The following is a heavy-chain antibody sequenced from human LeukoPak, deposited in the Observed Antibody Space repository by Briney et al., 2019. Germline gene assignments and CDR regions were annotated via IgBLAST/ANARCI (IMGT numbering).Heavy chain of an antibody. J-gene: IGHJ6*02. CDR3: ARRRGTMVRGYYYGMDV. V-gene: IGHV1-8*01. CDR1: GYTFTSYD. D-gene: IGHD3-10*01. Sequence: ASVKVSCKASGYTFTSYDINWVRQATGQGLEWMGWMNPNSGNTGYVQKFQGRVTMTRNTSISTAYMELSSLRSEDTAVYYCARRRGTMVRGYYYGMDVWGQGTTVTVSS. CDR2: MNPNSGNT.